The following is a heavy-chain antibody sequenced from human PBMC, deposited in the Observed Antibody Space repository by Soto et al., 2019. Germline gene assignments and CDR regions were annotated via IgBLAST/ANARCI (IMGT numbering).Heavy chain of an antibody. V-gene: IGHV4-59*01. D-gene: IGHD5-12*01. Sequence: TASSERMSISDGAWIRQPPGKGLEWIGYIYYSGSTNYNPSLKSRVTISVDTSKNQFSLKLSSVTAADTAVYYSASVSAGSDYWGKGTFDPVSS. J-gene: IGHJ4*02. CDR1: SERMSISD. CDR2: IYYSGST. CDR3: ASVSAGSDY.